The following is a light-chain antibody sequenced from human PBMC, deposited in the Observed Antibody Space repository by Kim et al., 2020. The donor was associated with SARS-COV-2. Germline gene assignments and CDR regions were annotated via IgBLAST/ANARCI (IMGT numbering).Light chain of an antibody. CDR2: AAS. CDR1: QGISNY. Sequence: DIQMTQSPSSLSASVGDRVTITCRASQGISNYLAWYQQKPGKVPRLLIYAASTLQSGVPSRFSGSGSGTDFTLTISSLQPEDVATYYCQTFDSGPFTSAPGTKVDIK. V-gene: IGKV1-27*01. J-gene: IGKJ3*01. CDR3: QTFDSGPFT.